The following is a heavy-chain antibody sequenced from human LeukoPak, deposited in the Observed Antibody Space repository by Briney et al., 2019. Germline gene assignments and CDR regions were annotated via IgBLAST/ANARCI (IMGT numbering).Heavy chain of an antibody. CDR2: MKDDGNEI. J-gene: IGHJ4*02. CDR3: ARNRASNDY. Sequence: PGRSLRLSCTPSGFTFKNYRMTWVRQAPGKGLEWVASMKDDGNEIQYVDSVKGRFTISRDNAKNSLYLQMNKLRAEDTAVYYCARNRASNDYWGQGTLVTVSS. CDR1: GFTFKNYR. D-gene: IGHD1-26*01. V-gene: IGHV3-7*01.